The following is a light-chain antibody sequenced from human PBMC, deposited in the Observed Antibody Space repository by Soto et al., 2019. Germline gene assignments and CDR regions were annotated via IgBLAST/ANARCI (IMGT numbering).Light chain of an antibody. V-gene: IGKV1-5*01. J-gene: IGKJ4*01. CDR2: DAS. Sequence: DIQMTQSPSTLSASVGDRVTITCRASQNITRWLAWFQQIPGKAPKLLMHDASSLESGVPSRFSGSASATYFTLTISSLQPDDLATYYCQQYDTYSTFGGGTKVEI. CDR3: QQYDTYST. CDR1: QNITRW.